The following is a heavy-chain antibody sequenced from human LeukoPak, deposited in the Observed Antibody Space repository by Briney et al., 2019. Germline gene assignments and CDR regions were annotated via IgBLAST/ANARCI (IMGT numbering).Heavy chain of an antibody. V-gene: IGHV4-34*01. Sequence: SETLSLTCAVYGGSFSGYYWSWIRQPPGKGLEWIGEINHSGSTNYNPSLKSRVTISVDTSKNQFSLKLSSVTAADTAVYYCACPSGNHLYSFDYWGQGTLDTVSS. CDR1: GGSFSGYY. D-gene: IGHD1-14*01. CDR2: INHSGST. CDR3: ACPSGNHLYSFDY. J-gene: IGHJ4*02.